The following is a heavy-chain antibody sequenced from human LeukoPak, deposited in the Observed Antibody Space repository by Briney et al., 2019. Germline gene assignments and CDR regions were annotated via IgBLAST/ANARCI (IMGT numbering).Heavy chain of an antibody. J-gene: IGHJ4*02. CDR1: GFTFSSYS. Sequence: GGSLRLSCAASGFTFSSYSMNWVRQAPGKGLEWVSYISSSSSTIYYADSVKGRFTISRDNAKNSLYLQMNSLRAEDTAVYYCARVMYCSSTSCYRPFDYWGQGTLVTVSS. CDR2: ISSSSSTI. D-gene: IGHD2-2*02. CDR3: ARVMYCSSTSCYRPFDY. V-gene: IGHV3-48*01.